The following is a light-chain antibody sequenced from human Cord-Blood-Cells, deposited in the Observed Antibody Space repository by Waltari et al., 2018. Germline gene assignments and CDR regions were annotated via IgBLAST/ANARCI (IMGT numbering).Light chain of an antibody. CDR1: QSISSY. Sequence: DIQMTQSPSSLSASVGDRVTITCRASQSISSYLNWYPQKPGKAPKLLIYAASSLQSGVRSRFSGSVSGTDFTLTISSLQPEDFATYYCQQSYSTWTFGQGTKVEIK. CDR2: AAS. CDR3: QQSYSTWT. V-gene: IGKV1-39*01. J-gene: IGKJ1*01.